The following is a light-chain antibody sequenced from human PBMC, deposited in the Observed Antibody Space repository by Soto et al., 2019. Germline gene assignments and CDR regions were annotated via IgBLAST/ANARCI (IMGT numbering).Light chain of an antibody. J-gene: IGKJ2*01. CDR3: QQSYSTPRN. Sequence: DIQMTQSPSSLSASVGDRVTITCRASQSISSYLNWYQQKPGKAPKVLIHAASTLQSGVPSRFSGSGSGTDFTLTIIGLQPEDFATYYCQQSYSTPRNFGQGTKLEIK. V-gene: IGKV1-39*01. CDR2: AAS. CDR1: QSISSY.